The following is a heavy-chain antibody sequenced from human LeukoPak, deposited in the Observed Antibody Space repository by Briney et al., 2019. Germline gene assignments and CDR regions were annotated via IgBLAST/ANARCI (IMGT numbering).Heavy chain of an antibody. CDR2: IYYSGST. Sequence: SETLSLTCTVSGGSISSSSYYWGWIRQPPGKGLEGMGSIYYSGSTYYHPSLKSRVTISVDTSKNQFSLKLSSVTAADTAVYYCARRGASGIYSYYMDVWGKGTTVTIPS. D-gene: IGHD3-3*01. J-gene: IGHJ6*03. V-gene: IGHV4-39*01. CDR3: ARRGASGIYSYYMDV. CDR1: GGSISSSSYY.